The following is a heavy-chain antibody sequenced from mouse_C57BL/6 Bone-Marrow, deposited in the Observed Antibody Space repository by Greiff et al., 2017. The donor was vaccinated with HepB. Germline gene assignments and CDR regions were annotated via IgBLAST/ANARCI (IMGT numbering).Heavy chain of an antibody. CDR3: ARPVAY. CDR1: GYSFTGYY. CDR2: INPSTGGT. Sequence: EVQGVESGPELVKPGASVKISCKASGYSFTGYYMNWVKQSPEKSLEWIGEINPSTGGTTYNQKFKAKATLTVDKSSSTAYMQLKSLTSEDSAVYYCARPVAYWGQGTLVTVSA. J-gene: IGHJ3*01. V-gene: IGHV1-42*01.